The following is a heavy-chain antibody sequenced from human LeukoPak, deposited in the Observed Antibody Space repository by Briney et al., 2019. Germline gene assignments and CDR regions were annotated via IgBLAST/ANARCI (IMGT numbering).Heavy chain of an antibody. Sequence: GGSLRLSCAASRFTFTDHYISWIRQAPGKGLEWVSYISNCGTTIYYADSVRGRFTISRDNAKNSLCLQMISLRAEDTAMYYCARGESSYCSGGCYFASWGQGTLVTISS. D-gene: IGHD2-21*02. CDR1: RFTFTDHY. CDR3: ARGESSYCSGGCYFAS. V-gene: IGHV3-11*04. CDR2: ISNCGTTI. J-gene: IGHJ5*01.